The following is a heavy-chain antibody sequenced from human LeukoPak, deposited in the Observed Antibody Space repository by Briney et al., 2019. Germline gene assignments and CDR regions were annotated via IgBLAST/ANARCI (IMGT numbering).Heavy chain of an antibody. CDR1: GFTFSNYG. D-gene: IGHD3-10*01. J-gene: IGHJ4*02. CDR3: ARGRGGLASYKDF. CDR2: IWHDGGNK. Sequence: GGSLRLSCAASGFTFSNYGMHWVRQAPGRGLEWVAVIWHDGGNKYSADSVKGRFTISRDNSKNTLDLQMNSLRVEDTALYYCARGRGGLASYKDFWGQGTLVTVSS. V-gene: IGHV3-33*01.